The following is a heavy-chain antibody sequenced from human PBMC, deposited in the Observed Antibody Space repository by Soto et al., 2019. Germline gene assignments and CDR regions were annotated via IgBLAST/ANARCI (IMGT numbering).Heavy chain of an antibody. CDR1: GYTLSNYG. D-gene: IGHD1-26*01. J-gene: IGHJ5*02. CDR2: ISTYNGDT. V-gene: IGHV1-18*01. CDR3: ARDPVGNGFEP. Sequence: ASVKVSCKASGYTLSNYGISWVRQAPGQGLEWMGWISTYNGDTNYAQKFQGRVTLTTDTSTGSVYMELRSLRSDDTAVYYCARDPVGNGFEPGGEGTIVTCSS.